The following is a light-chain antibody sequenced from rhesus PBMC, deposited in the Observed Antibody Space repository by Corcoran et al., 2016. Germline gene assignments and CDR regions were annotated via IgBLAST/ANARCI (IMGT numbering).Light chain of an antibody. CDR1: QGISNH. Sequence: DIQMTQSPSSLSASVGNTVTITCRASQGISNHLAWYQQKPGKAPKPLIYYASNLESGVPSRFSGSGSVIDFTLTISSLQPEDFATYYCQQHNTYPLTFGGGTKVELK. V-gene: IGKV1S14*01. CDR3: QQHNTYPLT. CDR2: YAS. J-gene: IGKJ4*01.